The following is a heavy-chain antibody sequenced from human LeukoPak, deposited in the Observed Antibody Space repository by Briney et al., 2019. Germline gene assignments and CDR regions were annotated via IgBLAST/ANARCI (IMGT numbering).Heavy chain of an antibody. J-gene: IGHJ4*02. Sequence: GGSLRLSCAASGFTFSAYGMHWVRQASGKGLEWVAVIWYDGNNKYYADSVKGRFTISRDNSKNTLYLQMNSLRAEDTAVYYCARDGGDTVTSPFDYWGQGTLVTVSS. CDR1: GFTFSAYG. CDR3: ARDGGDTVTSPFDY. CDR2: IWYDGNNK. V-gene: IGHV3-33*01. D-gene: IGHD4-17*01.